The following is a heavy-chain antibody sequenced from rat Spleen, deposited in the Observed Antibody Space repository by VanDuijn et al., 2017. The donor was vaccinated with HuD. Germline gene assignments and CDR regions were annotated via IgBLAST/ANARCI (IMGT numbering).Heavy chain of an antibody. CDR3: ATGYYDGYYHVNYVMDA. J-gene: IGHJ4*01. D-gene: IGHD1-12*03. CDR1: GFTFSNYG. Sequence: EVQLVESGGGLVQPGRSLKLSCAASGFTFSNYGMHWIRQAPTKGLEWVASISPSGGSTYYRDSVKGRFTISRDNAKSTLYLQMDSLRSEDTATYYCATGYYDGYYHVNYVMDAWGQGASVTVSS. CDR2: ISPSGGST. V-gene: IGHV5-19*01.